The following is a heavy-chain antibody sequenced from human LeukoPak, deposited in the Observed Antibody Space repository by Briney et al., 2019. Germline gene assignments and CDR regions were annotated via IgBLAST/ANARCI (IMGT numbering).Heavy chain of an antibody. CDR2: IYSGGST. J-gene: IGHJ4*02. CDR1: GFTVSSDY. D-gene: IGHD6-19*01. CDR3: ARDNAGLAVAGTGYFDY. Sequence: GGSLRLACAASGFTVSSDYMSWVRQAPGKGLEWVSVIYSGGSTYYADSVQGRFTISRDNSKNTLYLQMNSLRAEDTAVYYCARDNAGLAVAGTGYFDYWGQGTLDTVSS. V-gene: IGHV3-66*01.